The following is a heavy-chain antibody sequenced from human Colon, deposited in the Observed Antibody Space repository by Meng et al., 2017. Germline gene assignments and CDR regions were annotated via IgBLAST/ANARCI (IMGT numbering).Heavy chain of an antibody. J-gene: IGHJ4*02. CDR1: GFYFSDYY. CDR2: ISGTSQSK. Sequence: QVHLVESGGGLVKPGGSLRLSCAASGFYFSDYYMTWIRQAPGKGPEWLSYISGTSQSKYYADSVKGRFAISRDNAKNSLYLQMDSLTAADTAVYYCAGSLHGGNSAFEFWGQGTLVTVSS. CDR3: AGSLHGGNSAFEF. D-gene: IGHD4-23*01. V-gene: IGHV3-11*01.